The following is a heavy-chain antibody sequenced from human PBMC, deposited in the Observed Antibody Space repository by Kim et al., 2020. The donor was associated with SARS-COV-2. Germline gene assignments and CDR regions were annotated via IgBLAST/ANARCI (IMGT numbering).Heavy chain of an antibody. V-gene: IGHV3-15*01. Sequence: GGSLRLSCAASGFTFTNAWMTWVRQAPGKGLEWVGHIKSNTDGGTTDYAAPVQGRFTISRDDSNNTLYLQMNSLRAEVTAVYYCTTWGGEVRYFDLWGRGTLISVSS. J-gene: IGHJ2*01. CDR2: IKSNTDGGTT. D-gene: IGHD2-15*01. CDR3: TTWGGEVRYFDL. CDR1: GFTFTNAW.